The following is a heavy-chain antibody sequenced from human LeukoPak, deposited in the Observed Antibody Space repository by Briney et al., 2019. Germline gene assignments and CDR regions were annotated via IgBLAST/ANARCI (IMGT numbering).Heavy chain of an antibody. V-gene: IGHV1-69*05. D-gene: IGHD5-12*01. J-gene: IGHJ4*02. CDR1: GGTFSSYA. CDR2: IIPIFGTT. Sequence: SVKVSCKASGGTFSSYAISWVRQVPGQGLEWMGRIIPIFGTTKYAQKFQGRVTITTDESTTTGYMELSSLESEDTAVYYCARGRNIAAPGGGDLDYWGQGTLVTVSS. CDR3: ARGRNIAAPGGGDLDY.